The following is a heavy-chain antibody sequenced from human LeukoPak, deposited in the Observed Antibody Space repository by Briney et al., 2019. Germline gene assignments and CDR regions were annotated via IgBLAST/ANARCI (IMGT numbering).Heavy chain of an antibody. Sequence: PSETLSLTCTVSGGSITSYYWSWIRQPAGKGLEWIGRIHTSGSTNYSPSLKSRVTMSVDTSKYQFSLKLNSVTAADTAVYYCARDLYYYDSSGYYLFDYWGQGTLVTVSS. CDR2: IHTSGST. V-gene: IGHV4-4*07. CDR3: ARDLYYYDSSGYYLFDY. CDR1: GGSITSYY. J-gene: IGHJ4*02. D-gene: IGHD3-22*01.